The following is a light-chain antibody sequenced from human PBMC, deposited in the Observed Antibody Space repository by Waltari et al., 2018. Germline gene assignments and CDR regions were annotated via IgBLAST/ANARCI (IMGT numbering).Light chain of an antibody. J-gene: IGKJ4*01. CDR2: DAS. V-gene: IGKV3-11*01. CDR1: QNVDRY. CDR3: QQRKNWPPLT. Sequence: ETVLTQSPGTLPLSPGERATLSCRASQNVDRYLAWYQQKPGQAPRLLIYDASIRATGIPARFSGSGSGTDFTLTINSLEPDDFATYYCQQRKNWPPLTFGGGTKVEIK.